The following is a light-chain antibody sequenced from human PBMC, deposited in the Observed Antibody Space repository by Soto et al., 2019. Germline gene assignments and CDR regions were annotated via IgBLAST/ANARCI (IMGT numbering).Light chain of an antibody. CDR1: QSVSSSY. V-gene: IGKV3-20*01. CDR3: QQYGSSPYT. Sequence: EIVLTQSPGTLSLSPGDRATLSCRASQSVSSSYLAWYQQKPGQAPRLLFYGASSRATGIPDRFSGSGSGTDFTLTISRLEPEDFAVYYCQQYGSSPYTFGQETKLEIK. J-gene: IGKJ2*01. CDR2: GAS.